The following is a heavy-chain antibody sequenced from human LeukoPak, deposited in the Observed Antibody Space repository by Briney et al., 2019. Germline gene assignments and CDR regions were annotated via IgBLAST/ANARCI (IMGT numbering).Heavy chain of an antibody. D-gene: IGHD1-14*01. Sequence: GGSLRLSCAASGFTFSSYAMHWVRQAPGKGLEWVAAISYDGSNKKYADSVKGRFTISRDNSKNMLYLQMNSLRAEDRTVYYCAKATGYLLWGQGTLVTVSS. CDR1: GFTFSSYA. CDR3: AKATGYLL. J-gene: IGHJ4*02. V-gene: IGHV3-30*04. CDR2: ISYDGSNK.